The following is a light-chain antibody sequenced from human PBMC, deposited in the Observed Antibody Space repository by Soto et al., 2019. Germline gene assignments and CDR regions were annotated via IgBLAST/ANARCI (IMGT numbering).Light chain of an antibody. J-gene: IGKJ3*01. CDR1: PSIASSH. CDR2: GTS. Sequence: ELVLTQSPGPLSLSPGERATRSCMASPSIASSHFGWHQHKPGQAPRLLIYGTSCRATAIPDRFSGSGSGSDFALTITILEPEVVAVYYGEHYGTSPFTIVTGTKV. V-gene: IGKV3-20*01. CDR3: EHYGTSPFT.